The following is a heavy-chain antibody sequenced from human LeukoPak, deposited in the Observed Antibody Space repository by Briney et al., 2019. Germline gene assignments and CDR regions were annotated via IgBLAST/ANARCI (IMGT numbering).Heavy chain of an antibody. CDR2: ISYDGSNK. CDR3: AREGRYYYDSSGYGARGMDV. V-gene: IGHV3-30*19. D-gene: IGHD3-22*01. Sequence: GGSLRLSCAASGFSFSNYGMHWVRQAPGKGLEWVAVISYDGSNKYYADSVKGRFTISRDNSKNTLYLQMNSLRAEDTAVYHCAREGRYYYDSSGYGARGMDVWGQGTTVTVSS. J-gene: IGHJ6*02. CDR1: GFSFSNYG.